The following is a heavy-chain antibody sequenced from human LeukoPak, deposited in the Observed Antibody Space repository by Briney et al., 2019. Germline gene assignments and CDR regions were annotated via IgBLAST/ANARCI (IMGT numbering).Heavy chain of an antibody. CDR2: IIPILGIA. J-gene: IGHJ4*02. V-gene: IGHV1-69*04. D-gene: IGHD6-19*01. CDR3: ATDRVSAVAGFDY. CDR1: GYTFTSYG. Sequence: ASVKVSCKASGYTFTSYGISWVRQAPGQGLEWMGRIIPILGIANYAQKFQGRVTITADKSTSTAYMELSSLRSEDTAVYYCATDRVSAVAGFDYWGQGTMVTVSS.